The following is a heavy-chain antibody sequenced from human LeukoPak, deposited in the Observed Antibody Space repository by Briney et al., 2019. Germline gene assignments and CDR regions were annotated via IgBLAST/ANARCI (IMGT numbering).Heavy chain of an antibody. Sequence: MAGGSLRLSCAASGFTFSDYYMNWIRQAPGKGLEWVSYISGSGSSTINYADSVKGRFTISRDNSKKTLYLQMNSLRAEDTAVYYCAKDHSSSITMLRGRLGYWGQGTVVTVSS. D-gene: IGHD3-10*01. CDR3: AKDHSSSITMLRGRLGY. J-gene: IGHJ4*02. CDR2: ISGSGSSTI. CDR1: GFTFSDYY. V-gene: IGHV3-11*04.